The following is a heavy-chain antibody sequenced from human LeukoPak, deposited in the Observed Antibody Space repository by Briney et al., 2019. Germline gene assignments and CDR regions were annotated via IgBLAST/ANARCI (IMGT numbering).Heavy chain of an antibody. CDR1: GFTFSSYG. J-gene: IGHJ4*02. CDR3: AKDWALNSRPTYCMDD. V-gene: IGHV3-23*01. D-gene: IGHD4-23*01. CDR2: ISGIGGST. Sequence: GPSLRLSCAASGFTFSSYGMSWVRLAPGKGMEWVSIISGIGGSTYYADSMKGRFTISRDNSNNTLYQQINSLRANETAVYYCAKDWALNSRPTYCMDDWGQGTLVTVSS.